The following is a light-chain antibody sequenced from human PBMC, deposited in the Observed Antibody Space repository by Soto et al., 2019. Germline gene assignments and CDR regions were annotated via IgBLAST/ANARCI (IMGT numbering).Light chain of an antibody. CDR3: QQYNNWPQT. J-gene: IGKJ1*01. CDR2: DAS. CDR1: QTVSSSS. Sequence: DIVLTQSPGTLSLSPGERATLSCRASQTVSSSSLAWYQQKPGQAPRLLIYDASNRATGIPARFSGSGSGTDFTLTISSLQPDDFAVYYCQQYNNWPQTFGQGTKVDI. V-gene: IGKV3-20*01.